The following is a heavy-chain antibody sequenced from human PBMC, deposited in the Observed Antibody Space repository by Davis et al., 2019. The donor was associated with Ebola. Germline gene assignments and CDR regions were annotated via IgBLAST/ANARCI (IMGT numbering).Heavy chain of an antibody. CDR2: ISSSSSYI. CDR1: GFTFSSYS. Sequence: GESLKISCAASGFTFSSYSMNWVRQAPGKGLEWVSSISSSSSYIYYADSVKGLFTISRDNAKNSLYLQMNSLRAEDTAVYYCARDRRAYSSGPFDYWGQGTLVTVSS. D-gene: IGHD6-19*01. V-gene: IGHV3-21*01. J-gene: IGHJ4*02. CDR3: ARDRRAYSSGPFDY.